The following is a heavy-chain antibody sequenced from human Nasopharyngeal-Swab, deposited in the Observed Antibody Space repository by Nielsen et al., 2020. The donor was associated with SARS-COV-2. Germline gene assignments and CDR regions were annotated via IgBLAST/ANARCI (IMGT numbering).Heavy chain of an antibody. V-gene: IGHV3-21*01. Sequence: GGSLRLSCAASEFTLSSYCMTWVRQAPGKGLEWVSSIGGSGDSTFYADSVKGRFTISRDNAKNTLYLQMNSLRADDTAVYYCARDGDQYMFDDWGQGTLVTVSS. D-gene: IGHD2-21*02. J-gene: IGHJ4*02. CDR3: ARDGDQYMFDD. CDR1: EFTLSSYC. CDR2: IGGSGDST.